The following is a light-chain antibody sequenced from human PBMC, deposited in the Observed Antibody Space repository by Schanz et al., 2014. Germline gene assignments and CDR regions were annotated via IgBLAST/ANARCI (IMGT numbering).Light chain of an antibody. J-gene: IGKJ4*01. CDR1: QSVSSSY. Sequence: EIVLTQSPGTLSLSPGERATLSCRASQSVSSSYLAWYQQKPGQAPRLLIYGASSRATGIPARFSGSGSGTDFTLTISSLEPEDFAVYYCQQRSNWPPFFGGGTKVEIK. CDR2: GAS. CDR3: QQRSNWPPF. V-gene: IGKV3D-20*02.